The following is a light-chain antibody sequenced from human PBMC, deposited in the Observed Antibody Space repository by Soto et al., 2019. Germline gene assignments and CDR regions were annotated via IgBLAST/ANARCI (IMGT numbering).Light chain of an antibody. V-gene: IGKV1-5*03. Sequence: DIQMTQSPSTLSGSVGARVTITCRASQTISSWLAWYQQKPGKAPKLLIYKASTLKSGVPSRFSGSGSGTEFTLTISSLQTDDFATDYCQHYNSYSEAFGQGTKVELK. CDR2: KAS. CDR3: QHYNSYSEA. J-gene: IGKJ1*01. CDR1: QTISSW.